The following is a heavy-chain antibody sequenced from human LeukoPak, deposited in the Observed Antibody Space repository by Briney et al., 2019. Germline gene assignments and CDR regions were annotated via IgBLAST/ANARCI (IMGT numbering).Heavy chain of an antibody. Sequence: SETLSLTCAVYGGSFSGYYWSWIRQPPGKGLEWIGEINHSGSTNYNPSLKSRVTISVDTSKNQFSLKLSSATAADTAVYYCAREMPYYYDSSGYYRDYWGQGTLVTVSS. V-gene: IGHV4-34*01. J-gene: IGHJ4*02. CDR2: INHSGST. CDR1: GGSFSGYY. CDR3: AREMPYYYDSSGYYRDY. D-gene: IGHD3-22*01.